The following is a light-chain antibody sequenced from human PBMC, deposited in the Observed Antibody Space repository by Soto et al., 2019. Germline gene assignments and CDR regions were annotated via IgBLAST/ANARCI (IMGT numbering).Light chain of an antibody. CDR3: QQYGGSPIT. Sequence: EIVLTQFTGTLSLSPGGRATLSCRASQSVSRRLAWYQHRPGQSPRLLISGASMRASGVPVRFSGSGSGTDFTLTISRLEPEDFAVYYCQQYGGSPITFGLGTRLEV. V-gene: IGKV3-20*01. J-gene: IGKJ5*01. CDR2: GAS. CDR1: QSVSRR.